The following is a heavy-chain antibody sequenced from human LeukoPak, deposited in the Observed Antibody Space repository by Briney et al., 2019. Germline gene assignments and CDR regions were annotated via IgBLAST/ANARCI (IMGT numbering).Heavy chain of an antibody. CDR3: ARTYYYDSGSDNWSDP. J-gene: IGHJ5*02. Sequence: ASVKVSCKASGYTFTSYDINWVRQATGQGLEWMGWMNPNSGNTGYAQKFQGRVTMTRNTSISTAYMELSSLRSEDTAVYYCARTYYYDSGSDNWSDPWGQGTLVTVSS. CDR1: GYTFTSYD. V-gene: IGHV1-8*01. D-gene: IGHD3-10*01. CDR2: MNPNSGNT.